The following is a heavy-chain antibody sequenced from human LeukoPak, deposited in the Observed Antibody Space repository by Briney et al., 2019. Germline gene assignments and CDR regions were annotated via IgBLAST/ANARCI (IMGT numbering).Heavy chain of an antibody. D-gene: IGHD2-15*01. CDR3: ARGGGYCSGGSCPYYFDY. V-gene: IGHV1-8*01. Sequence: ASVKVSCKASGYTFTSYDINWVRQATGQGLERMGWMNPNSGNTGYAQKFQGRVTMATDTSISTAYMELSSLTSEDTAVYYCARGGGYCSGGSCPYYFDYWGQGTLVTVSS. J-gene: IGHJ4*02. CDR2: MNPNSGNT. CDR1: GYTFTSYD.